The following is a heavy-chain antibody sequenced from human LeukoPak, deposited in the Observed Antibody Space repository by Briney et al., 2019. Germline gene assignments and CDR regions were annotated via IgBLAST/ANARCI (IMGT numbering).Heavy chain of an antibody. CDR1: GGSISSSSYY. D-gene: IGHD3-10*01. CDR2: INHSGST. CDR3: ARLDYYGSGSYSY. J-gene: IGHJ4*02. Sequence: SETLSLTCTVSGGSISSSSYYWGWIRQPPGKGLEWIGEINHSGSTNYNPSLKSRVTISVDTSKNQFSLKLSSVTAADTAVYYCARLDYYGSGSYSYWGQGTLVTVSS. V-gene: IGHV4-39*07.